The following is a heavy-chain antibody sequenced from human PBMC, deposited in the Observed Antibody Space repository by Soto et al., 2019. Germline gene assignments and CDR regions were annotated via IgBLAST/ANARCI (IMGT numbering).Heavy chain of an antibody. D-gene: IGHD1-1*01. J-gene: IGHJ4*02. CDR3: AKRDPLATD. V-gene: IGHV3-30*18. CDR1: GFTFSSYG. CDR2: ISYDGSNK. Sequence: QVQLVESGGGVVQPGRSLRLSCAASGFTFSSYGTHWVRQAPGKGLEWVAVISYDGSNKYYADSVKGRFTISRDNSKNTLYLQMNSLRAEDTAVYYCAKRDPLATDWGQGTLVTVSS.